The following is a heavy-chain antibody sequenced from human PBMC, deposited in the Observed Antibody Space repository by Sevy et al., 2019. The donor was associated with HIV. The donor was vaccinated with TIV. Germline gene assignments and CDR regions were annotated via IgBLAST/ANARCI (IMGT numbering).Heavy chain of an antibody. J-gene: IGHJ5*02. CDR3: ARDLAVAGNWFDP. CDR2: ISYDGSNK. D-gene: IGHD6-19*01. V-gene: IGHV3-30-3*01. Sequence: GGSLRLSCAASGFTFSSYAMHWVRQAPGKGLEWVAVISYDGSNKYYADSVKGRFTISRDNSKYTLYLQMNSLRAEDTAVYYCARDLAVAGNWFDPWGQGTLVTVSS. CDR1: GFTFSSYA.